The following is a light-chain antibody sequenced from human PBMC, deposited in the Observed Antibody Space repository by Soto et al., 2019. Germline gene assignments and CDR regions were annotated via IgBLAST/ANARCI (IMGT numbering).Light chain of an antibody. CDR2: LGS. V-gene: IGKV2-28*01. Sequence: DIVMTQSPLSLPVTPGEPASISCRSSQSLLHSNGYNYLDWYLQKPGQSPQLLIYLGSNRASGVPDRFSGSGSGTIFTLKISGVEAEDFGFYYCMQALQTPRTFGGGTKLET. CDR3: MQALQTPRT. J-gene: IGKJ4*01. CDR1: QSLLHSNGYNY.